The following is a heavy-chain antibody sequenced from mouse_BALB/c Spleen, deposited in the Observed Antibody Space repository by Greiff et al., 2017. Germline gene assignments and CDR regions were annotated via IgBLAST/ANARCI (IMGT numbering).Heavy chain of an antibody. J-gene: IGHJ2*01. CDR1: GFTFSSYG. Sequence: EVKLMESGGGLVQPGGSLKLSCAASGFTFSSYGMSWVRQTPDKRLELVATINSNGGSTYYPDSVKGRFTISRDNAKNTLYLQMSSLKSEDTAMYYCARDRITTVDYWGQGTTLTVSS. CDR3: ARDRITTVDY. D-gene: IGHD1-2*01. V-gene: IGHV5-6-3*01. CDR2: INSNGGST.